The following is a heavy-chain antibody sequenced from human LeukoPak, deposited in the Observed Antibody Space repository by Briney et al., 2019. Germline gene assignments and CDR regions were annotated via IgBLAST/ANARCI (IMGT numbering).Heavy chain of an antibody. CDR3: ARQQVRGVITSFDY. CDR2: INHSGST. CDR1: GGSFSGYY. V-gene: IGHV4-34*01. Sequence: PSETLSLTCAVHGGSFSGYYWSWIRQPPGKGLEWIGEINHSGSTNYNPSLKSRVTISVDTSKNQFSLKLSSVTAADTAVYYCARQQVRGVITSFDYWGQGTLVTVSS. D-gene: IGHD3-10*01. J-gene: IGHJ4*02.